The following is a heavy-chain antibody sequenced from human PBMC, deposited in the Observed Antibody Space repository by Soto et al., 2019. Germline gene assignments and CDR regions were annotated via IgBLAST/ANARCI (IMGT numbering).Heavy chain of an antibody. J-gene: IGHJ3*02. CDR3: ARRYGSFFDI. CDR1: GGSISSYY. CDR2: IFYSGST. V-gene: IGHV4-59*08. Sequence: QVQLQESGPGLEKPSETLSLTCTVSGGSISSYYWSWIRQPPGKGLEWIGYIFYSGSTNYNPSLKSRVTISVDTSKNQFSLKLSSVTAADTAVYYCARRYGSFFDIWGQGTMVTVSS. D-gene: IGHD3-10*01.